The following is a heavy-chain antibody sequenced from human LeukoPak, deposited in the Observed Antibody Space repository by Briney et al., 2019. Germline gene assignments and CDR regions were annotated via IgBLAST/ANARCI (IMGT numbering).Heavy chain of an antibody. CDR2: ISGSGGST. J-gene: IGHJ4*02. Sequence: GSLRLSCAASGFTFSSYGMSWVRQAPGKGLEWVSAISGSGGSTYYADSVKGRFTISRDNSKNTLYLQMNSLRAEDTAVYYCAKSHDILTGYYNFDYWGQGTLVTVSS. V-gene: IGHV3-23*01. CDR3: AKSHDILTGYYNFDY. CDR1: GFTFSSYG. D-gene: IGHD3-9*01.